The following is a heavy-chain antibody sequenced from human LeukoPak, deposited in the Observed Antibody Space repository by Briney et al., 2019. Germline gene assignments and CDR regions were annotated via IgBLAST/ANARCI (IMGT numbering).Heavy chain of an antibody. J-gene: IGHJ4*02. Sequence: GESLKISCKGFGYSFTSYWISWVRQMPGKGLERMGRIDPSDSYTNYSPSFQGHVTISADKSISTAYLQWSSLKASDTAMYYCARHYCSGGSCYRYFDYWGQGTLVTVSS. D-gene: IGHD2-15*01. CDR3: ARHYCSGGSCYRYFDY. CDR2: IDPSDSYT. CDR1: GYSFTSYW. V-gene: IGHV5-10-1*01.